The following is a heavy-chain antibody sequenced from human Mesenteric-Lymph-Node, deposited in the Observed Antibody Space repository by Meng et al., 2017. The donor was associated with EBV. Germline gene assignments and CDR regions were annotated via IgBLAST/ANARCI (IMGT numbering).Heavy chain of an antibody. D-gene: IGHD2-21*01. CDR1: GDSISSGGYY. CDR2: IYYDGST. V-gene: IGHV4-30-4*01. Sequence: QVQLQASGPGLVKPSETLSLTCAISGDSISSGGYYCSWIRQPPGKGLEWIGYIYYDGSTFYTPSLRSRVTMSVDTSKRQFSLRLRSVTAADTAVYYCARDRGGDHFDYWGQGTLVTASS. CDR3: ARDRGGDHFDY. J-gene: IGHJ4*02.